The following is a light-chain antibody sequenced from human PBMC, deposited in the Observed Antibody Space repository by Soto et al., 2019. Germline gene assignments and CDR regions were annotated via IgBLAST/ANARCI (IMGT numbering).Light chain of an antibody. CDR3: QQYGSSSWT. J-gene: IGKJ1*01. Sequence: EXVLTQSPVTLSFSPGERATLSCMAIQTVSSSDLAWYQQKPGQAPRLLIYAASSRDTGIPVRFSGSGSGPDFNLTISRLEPEDFAVYYCQQYGSSSWTFGQGTKVE. CDR1: QTVSSSD. CDR2: AAS. V-gene: IGKV3-20*01.